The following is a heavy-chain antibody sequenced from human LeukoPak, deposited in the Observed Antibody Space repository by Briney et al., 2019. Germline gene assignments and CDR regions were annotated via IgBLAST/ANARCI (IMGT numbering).Heavy chain of an antibody. CDR3: ARQRGNVVVPAAINYYYYYYMDV. J-gene: IGHJ6*03. V-gene: IGHV4-34*01. CDR1: GGSFSGYY. D-gene: IGHD2-2*02. CDR2: INHSGST. Sequence: SETLSLTCAVYGGSFSGYYWSWIRQPPGKGLEWIGEINHSGSTNYNPSLKSRVTISVDTSKNQFSLKLSSVTAADTAVYYCARQRGNVVVPAAINYYYYYYMDVWGKGTTVTVSS.